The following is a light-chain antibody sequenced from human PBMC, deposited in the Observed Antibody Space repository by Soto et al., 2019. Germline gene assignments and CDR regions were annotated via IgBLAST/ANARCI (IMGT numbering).Light chain of an antibody. CDR1: QSVSSN. V-gene: IGKV3-15*01. Sequence: IVMTQSPATLSVSPGERATLSCRASQSVSSNSAWYQQKPGQAPRLLIYDASTRATGIPARFSGSGSGTEFTLTISSLQSEDFAVYYCQQYNNWPPKYTFGQGTKLEIK. CDR3: QQYNNWPPKYT. CDR2: DAS. J-gene: IGKJ2*01.